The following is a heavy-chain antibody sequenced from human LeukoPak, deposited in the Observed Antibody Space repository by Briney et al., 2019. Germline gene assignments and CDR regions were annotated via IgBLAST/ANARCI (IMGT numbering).Heavy chain of an antibody. CDR3: ARAGGGNTAMDLDY. J-gene: IGHJ4*02. CDR1: GVSISSYY. V-gene: IGHV4-59*01. Sequence: PSETLSLTCTVSGVSISSYYWSWLRQSPGKGLEWIGYIFYSGRTSYNPSLKSRVTISLDTSKNQFSLMLTSVTAADTAVYYCARAGGGNTAMDLDYWGQGTLVTVSS. CDR2: IFYSGRT. D-gene: IGHD5-18*01.